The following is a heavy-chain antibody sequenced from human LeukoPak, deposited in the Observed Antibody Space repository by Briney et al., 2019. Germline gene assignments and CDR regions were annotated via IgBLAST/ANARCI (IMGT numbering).Heavy chain of an antibody. J-gene: IGHJ4*02. CDR3: ARAETGYSSGWYMGY. V-gene: IGHV1-46*01. Sequence: GASAKVSCKASGYTFTSYYMHWVRQAPGQGLEWMGIINPSGGSTSYAQKFQGRVTMTRDMSTSTVYMELSSLRSEDTAVYYCARAETGYSSGWYMGYWGQGTLVTVSS. CDR2: INPSGGST. D-gene: IGHD6-19*01. CDR1: GYTFTSYY.